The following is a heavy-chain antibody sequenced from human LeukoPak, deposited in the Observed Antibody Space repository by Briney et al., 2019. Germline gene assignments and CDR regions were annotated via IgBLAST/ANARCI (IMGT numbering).Heavy chain of an antibody. CDR2: K. J-gene: IGHJ4*02. CDR3: ARDPRKSSYWSPHFDY. Sequence: GGSLRLSCEASRFTFSSYAMHWVRQAPGKGLEWVAVKYYADSVKGRFTISRDDSKNTLYLQMNSLRAEDTAVYYCARDPRKSSYWSPHFDYWGQGTLVAFSS. V-gene: IGHV3-30*04. CDR1: RFTFSSYA. D-gene: IGHD6-13*01.